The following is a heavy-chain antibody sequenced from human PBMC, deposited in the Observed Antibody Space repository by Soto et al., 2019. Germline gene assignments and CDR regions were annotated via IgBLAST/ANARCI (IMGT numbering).Heavy chain of an antibody. J-gene: IGHJ4*02. CDR2: IIPIFGTP. V-gene: IGHV1-69*01. D-gene: IGHD5-12*01. Sequence: QVQLVQSGAEVKKPGSSVKVSCKASGVTFSRQDMRWVRQAPGQGLEWMGGIIPIFGTPQYAEKFQDRVTITADESASTAYMELSSLTSEDTAVYHCATNEGTDGYSFDYLGQGTLVTVSS. CDR1: GVTFSRQD. CDR3: ATNEGTDGYSFDY.